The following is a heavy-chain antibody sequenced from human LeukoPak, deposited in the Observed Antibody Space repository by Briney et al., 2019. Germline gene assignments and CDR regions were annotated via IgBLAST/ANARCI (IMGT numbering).Heavy chain of an antibody. Sequence: GGSLRLSCAASGFTFSSYGMHWVRQAPGKGVEGVAVISYDGSNKYYADSVKGRFTISRDNSKNTLYLQMNSLRAEDTAVYYCAKDIGVQLWVFDYWGQGTLVTVSS. D-gene: IGHD5-18*01. V-gene: IGHV3-30*18. CDR2: ISYDGSNK. CDR1: GFTFSSYG. CDR3: AKDIGVQLWVFDY. J-gene: IGHJ4*02.